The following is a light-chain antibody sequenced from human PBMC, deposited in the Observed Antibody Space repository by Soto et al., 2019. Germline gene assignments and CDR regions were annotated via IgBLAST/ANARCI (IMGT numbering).Light chain of an antibody. CDR2: DTS. CDR3: LLSYSGALYV. V-gene: IGLV7-46*01. Sequence: QTVVTQEPSLTVSPGGTVTLTCGSSTGAVTSGHYPYWFQQKPGQGPRTLIYDTSNKHSWTPARFSGSLLGGKAALTLWGAQPEDEAEYYCLLSYSGALYVFGTGTKLTVL. J-gene: IGLJ1*01. CDR1: TGAVTSGHY.